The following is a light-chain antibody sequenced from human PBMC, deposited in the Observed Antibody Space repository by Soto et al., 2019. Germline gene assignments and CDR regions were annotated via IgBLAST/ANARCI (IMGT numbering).Light chain of an antibody. Sequence: DIVMTQSPLSRPVTPGEPASISCRSSQSLLHSNGYNYLDWYLQKPGQSPQLLIYLGSNRASGVPDRFSGSGSGTDFTLKISRVEAEDFGVYYCMQALQTPITFGQGTRLEIK. V-gene: IGKV2-28*01. CDR2: LGS. CDR3: MQALQTPIT. J-gene: IGKJ5*01. CDR1: QSLLHSNGYNY.